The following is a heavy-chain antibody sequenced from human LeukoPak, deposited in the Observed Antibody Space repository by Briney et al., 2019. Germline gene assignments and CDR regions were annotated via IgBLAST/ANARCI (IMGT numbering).Heavy chain of an antibody. CDR1: GFTFSSYA. CDR3: AKDRGGYGYFDY. D-gene: IGHD5-12*01. Sequence: GGSLRLSCAASGFTFSSYAMSWVRQAPGKGLEWVSAISGSSGNTYYADSVKGRFTISRDNSKNTLYLQMNSLRAEDTAVYYCAKDRGGYGYFDYWGQGTLVTVSS. J-gene: IGHJ4*02. CDR2: ISGSSGNT. V-gene: IGHV3-23*01.